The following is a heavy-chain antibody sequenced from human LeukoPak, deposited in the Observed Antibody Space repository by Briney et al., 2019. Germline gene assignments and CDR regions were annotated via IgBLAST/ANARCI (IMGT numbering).Heavy chain of an antibody. CDR2: INPTSGAT. V-gene: IGHV1-2*02. D-gene: IGHD3-3*01. CDR1: GYIFTAHF. Sequence: ASVTVSCKTSGYIFTAHFLHWVRQAPGQGLEWMGWINPTSGATNYTQKFQGRVTMTRDTSVSTAYMQLTSLRSDDTAVYYCARDGLDYDAWSGILDQWGQGALVTVSS. CDR3: ARDGLDYDAWSGILDQ. J-gene: IGHJ5*02.